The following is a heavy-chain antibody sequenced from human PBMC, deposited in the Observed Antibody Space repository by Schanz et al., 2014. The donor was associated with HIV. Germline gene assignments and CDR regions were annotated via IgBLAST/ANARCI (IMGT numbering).Heavy chain of an antibody. CDR2: ISGSGGSP. Sequence: EVQLLESGGGLVQPGGSLRLSCVTSGFTFRDYAMSWVRQAPGKGLEWVSVISGSGGSPQYTDSVKGRFTTSRDNSKNTLYLQMNSLRAEDTAIYYCARGYPFDYWGQGTLVTVSS. CDR1: GFTFRDYA. D-gene: IGHD3-16*02. V-gene: IGHV3-23*01. J-gene: IGHJ4*02. CDR3: ARGYPFDY.